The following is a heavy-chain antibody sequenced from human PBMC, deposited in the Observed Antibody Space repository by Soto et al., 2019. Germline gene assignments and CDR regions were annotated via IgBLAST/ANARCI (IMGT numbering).Heavy chain of an antibody. J-gene: IGHJ3*01. D-gene: IGHD5-18*01. CDR2: FHYSGSP. CDR3: ASGYVDTSMVDF. Sequence: SETLSLTCAVSGGPIYSGGYSWSWIRQSPGKGLEWIGYFHYSGSPYYNPSLKSRVTISLDRSKNQFSLKLSSVTAADTAVYYCASGYVDTSMVDFWGPGTMVTVSS. CDR1: GGPIYSGGYS. V-gene: IGHV4-30-2*06.